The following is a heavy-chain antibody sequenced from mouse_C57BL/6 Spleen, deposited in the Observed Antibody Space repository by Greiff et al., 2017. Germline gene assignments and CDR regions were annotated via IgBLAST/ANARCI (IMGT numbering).Heavy chain of an antibody. CDR3: AREVAYGNYGFYAMDY. D-gene: IGHD2-1*01. CDR2: IYPGSGNT. V-gene: IGHV1-76*01. J-gene: IGHJ4*01. CDR1: GYTFTDYY. Sequence: QVQLKQSGAELVRPGASVKLSCKASGYTFTDYYINWVKQRPGQGLEWIARIYPGSGNTYYNEKFKGKATLTAEKSSSTAYMQLSSLTSEDSAVYFCAREVAYGNYGFYAMDYWGQGTSVTVSS.